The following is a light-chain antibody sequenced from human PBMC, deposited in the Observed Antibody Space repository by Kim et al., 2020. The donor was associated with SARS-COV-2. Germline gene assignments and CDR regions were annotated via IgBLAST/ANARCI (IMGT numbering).Light chain of an antibody. CDR3: STWDSSLSAVV. CDR2: RNN. Sequence: QAGLTQPPSVSKDLRQTATLTCTGNSNNVGNRGAAWLQQHQGHPPKLLSYRNNNRPSGISERFSASRSGNTASLTIIGLQPEDEADYFCSTWDSSLSAVVVGGGTKLPV. V-gene: IGLV10-54*01. J-gene: IGLJ2*01. CDR1: SNNVGNRG.